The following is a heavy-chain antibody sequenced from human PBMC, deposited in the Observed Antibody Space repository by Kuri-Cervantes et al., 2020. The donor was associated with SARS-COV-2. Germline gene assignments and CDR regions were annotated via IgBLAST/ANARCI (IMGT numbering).Heavy chain of an antibody. V-gene: IGHV4-34*01. D-gene: IGHD2-2*01. CDR1: GGSFSGYY. J-gene: IGHJ3*02. CDR3: AREGSSSTSFDAFDI. Sequence: SQTLSLTCAVYGGSFSGYYWSWIRQPPGKGLEWIGEINHSGSTNYNPSLKSRVTISVDTSKNQFSLKLSPVTAADTAVYYCAREGSSSTSFDAFDIWGQGTVVTCSS. CDR2: INHSGST.